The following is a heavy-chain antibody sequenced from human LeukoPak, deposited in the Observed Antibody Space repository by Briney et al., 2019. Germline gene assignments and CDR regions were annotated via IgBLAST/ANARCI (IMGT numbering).Heavy chain of an antibody. CDR2: IYYSGST. V-gene: IGHV4-31*03. CDR3: ARDRYYDRAFDI. D-gene: IGHD3-22*01. Sequence: SQTLSLTCTVSGGSISSGGYYWSWIRQHPGTGLEWIGCIYYSGSTYYNPSLKSRVTISVDTSKNQFSLKLSSVTAADTAVYYCARDRYYDRAFDIWGQGTMVTVSS. CDR1: GGSISSGGYY. J-gene: IGHJ3*02.